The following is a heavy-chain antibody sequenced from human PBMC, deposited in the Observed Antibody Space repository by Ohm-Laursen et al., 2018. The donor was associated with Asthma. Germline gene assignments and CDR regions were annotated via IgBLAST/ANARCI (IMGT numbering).Heavy chain of an antibody. CDR2: IKQDGSEK. V-gene: IGHV3-7*01. CDR1: GFTFSNYG. J-gene: IGHJ4*02. CDR3: ARGTGVSDY. Sequence: SLRLSCTASGFTFSNYGMHWVRQAPGKGLEWVANIKQDGSEKYYVDSVKGRFTISRDNAKNSLYLQMNGLRAEDTAVYYCARGTGVSDYWGQGTLVTVSS. D-gene: IGHD2-8*02.